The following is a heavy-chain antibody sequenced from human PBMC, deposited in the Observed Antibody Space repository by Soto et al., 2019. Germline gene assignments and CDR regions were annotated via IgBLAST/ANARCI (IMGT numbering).Heavy chain of an antibody. CDR3: KYSGYVSCCDAFDI. V-gene: IGHV3-49*04. CDR1: GFTFGDYA. D-gene: IGHD5-12*01. CDR2: IRSKAYGGTT. J-gene: IGHJ3*02. Sequence: GGSLRLSCTASGFTFGDYAMSWVRQAPGKGLEWVGFIRSKAYGGTTEYAASVKGRFTISRDDSKSIAYLQMNSLKTEDIAVYYCKYSGYVSCCDAFDIWGQGTMVTVSS.